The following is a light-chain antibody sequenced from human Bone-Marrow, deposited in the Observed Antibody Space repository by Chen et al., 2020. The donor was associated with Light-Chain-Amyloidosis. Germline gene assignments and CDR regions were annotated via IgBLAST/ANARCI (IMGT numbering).Light chain of an antibody. Sequence: NFMLTQPHSVSESPGKTVIISCTRSSGSIATNYVQWYQQRPGSSPTTVIYEDDQRPSGVPDRFSGSIDRSSNSVSLTISGLKTEDEANYYCQSYQGSSQGVFGGGTKLTVL. J-gene: IGLJ3*02. CDR3: QSYQGSSQGV. CDR1: SGSIATNY. V-gene: IGLV6-57*01. CDR2: EDD.